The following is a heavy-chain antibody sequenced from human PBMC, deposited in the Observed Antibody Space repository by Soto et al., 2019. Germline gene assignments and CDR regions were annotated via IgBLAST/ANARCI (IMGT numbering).Heavy chain of an antibody. CDR3: ASLTTVTTNFYYYYGMDV. J-gene: IGHJ6*02. CDR2: IITIFGTA. D-gene: IGHD4-17*01. CDR1: GGTFSSYA. V-gene: IGHV1-69*01. Sequence: QVQLVQSGAEVKKPGSSVKVSCKASGGTFSSYAISWVRQAPGQGLEWMVGIITIFGTANYAQKFQGRVTITADESTSTAYMELSSLRSEDTAAYYRASLTTVTTNFYYYYGMDVWGQGTTVTVSS.